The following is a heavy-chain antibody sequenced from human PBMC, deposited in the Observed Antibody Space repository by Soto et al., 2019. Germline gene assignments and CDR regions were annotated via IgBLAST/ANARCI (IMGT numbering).Heavy chain of an antibody. CDR3: AEEERIAPQY. V-gene: IGHV3-33*06. D-gene: IGHD1-26*01. J-gene: IGHJ4*02. CDR2: IWYDGNEK. CDR1: GFTFTSYG. Sequence: QVQLVESGGGVVQPGTSLRLSCAASGFTFTSYGIHWVRQAPGKGLEWLAIIWYDGNEKYYADSVQGRFIISRDNSKNIVYLQMSNLRAEDTAVYHCAEEERIAPQYWGQGVLVTVST.